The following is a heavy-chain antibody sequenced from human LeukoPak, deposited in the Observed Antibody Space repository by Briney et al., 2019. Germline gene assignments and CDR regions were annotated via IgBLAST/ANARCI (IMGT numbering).Heavy chain of an antibody. CDR1: GYTFTSYC. D-gene: IGHD2-2*01. CDR3: ARDLDCSSTSCYGGFDP. Sequence: ASVKVSCKASGYTFTSYCMHWVRQAPGQGLEWMGIINPSGGSTSYAQKFQGRVTMTRDTSTSTVYMELSSLRSEDTAVYYCARDLDCSSTSCYGGFDPWGQGTLVTVSS. CDR2: INPSGGST. J-gene: IGHJ5*02. V-gene: IGHV1-46*01.